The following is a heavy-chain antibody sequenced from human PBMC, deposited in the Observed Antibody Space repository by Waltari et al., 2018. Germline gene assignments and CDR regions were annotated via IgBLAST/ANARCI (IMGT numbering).Heavy chain of an antibody. V-gene: IGHV1-69*01. CDR2: VIPSLGTA. J-gene: IGHJ3*02. CDR1: GGTFSSYA. CDR3: SVDAGYSSGYDAFDI. Sequence: QVQLVQSGAEVKKPGSSVKVSCKASGGTFSSYAISWVRQAPGQGLEWMGGVIPSLGTANYAQKFQGRVTITADESTSTAYMELSSLGSEDTAVYYCSVDAGYSSGYDAFDIWGQGTMVTVSS. D-gene: IGHD6-19*01.